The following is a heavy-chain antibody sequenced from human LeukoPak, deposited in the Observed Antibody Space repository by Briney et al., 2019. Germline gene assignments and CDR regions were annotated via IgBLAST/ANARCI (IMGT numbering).Heavy chain of an antibody. V-gene: IGHV3-30*02. CDR3: AKVDYDFWSGYSPPHNYYYYYYMDV. D-gene: IGHD3-3*01. CDR1: GFTFSSYG. J-gene: IGHJ6*03. CDR2: IRYDGSNK. Sequence: GGSLRLSCAASGFTFSSYGMHWVRQAPGKGLEWVAFIRYDGSNKYYADSVKGRSTISRDNSKNTLYLQMNSLRAEDTAVYYCAKVDYDFWSGYSPPHNYYYYYYMDVWGKGTTVTVSS.